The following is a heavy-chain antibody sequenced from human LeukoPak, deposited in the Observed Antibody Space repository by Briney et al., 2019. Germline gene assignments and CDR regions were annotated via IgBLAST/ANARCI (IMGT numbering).Heavy chain of an antibody. CDR3: ARDRKGAAAGNNWFDP. J-gene: IGHJ5*02. V-gene: IGHV3-48*03. CDR2: ISSSGSTI. Sequence: TGGPLRLSCAASGFTFSSYEMNWVRQAPGKGLEWVSYISSSGSTIYYADSVKGRFTISRDNAKNSLYLQMNSLRAEDTAVYYCARDRKGAAAGNNWFDPWGQGTLVTVSS. D-gene: IGHD6-13*01. CDR1: GFTFSSYE.